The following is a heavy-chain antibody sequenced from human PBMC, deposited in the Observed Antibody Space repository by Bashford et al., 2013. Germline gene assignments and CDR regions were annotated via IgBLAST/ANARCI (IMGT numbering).Heavy chain of an antibody. CDR2: IWYDGSNQ. CDR3: ARDLLSTVTTDDAFDV. Sequence: GSLRLSCVASGFTFSSFGMHWVRQAPGRGLEWVTFIWYDGSNQDYADSVKGRFTISRDNSKNTVFLQMNRLRAEDTAVYFCARDLLSTVTTDDAFDVWGQGTMVTVSS. D-gene: IGHD4-17*01. V-gene: IGHV3-33*08. J-gene: IGHJ3*01. CDR1: GFTFSSFG.